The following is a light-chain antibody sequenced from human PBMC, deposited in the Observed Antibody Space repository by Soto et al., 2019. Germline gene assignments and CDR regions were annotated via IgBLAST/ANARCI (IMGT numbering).Light chain of an antibody. CDR2: GAS. V-gene: IGKV3-20*01. CDR3: QQYDTSPT. CDR1: QSLSSSY. J-gene: IGKJ1*01. Sequence: EIVLTQSPGTLSLSPGERATLSCRASQSLSSSYLAWYQQKPGQAPRLLIHGASGRATGIPDRFSGSGSGTDFTLTISRLEPEDFAVYYCQQYDTSPTFGQGTKVEIK.